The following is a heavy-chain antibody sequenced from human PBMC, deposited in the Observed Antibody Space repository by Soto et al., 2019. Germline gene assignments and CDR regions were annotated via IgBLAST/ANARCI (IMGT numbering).Heavy chain of an antibody. CDR2: IIPIFGTA. Sequence: SVKVSCKASGNTFSSYAISWVLQAPGQGLEWMGGIIPIFGTANYAQKFQDRVTITADKSTSTAYMELSSLRSEDTAVYYCARDEGATVTPGYYYYGMDVWGQGTTVTVSS. CDR3: ARDEGATVTPGYYYYGMDV. V-gene: IGHV1-69*06. D-gene: IGHD4-4*01. J-gene: IGHJ6*02. CDR1: GNTFSSYA.